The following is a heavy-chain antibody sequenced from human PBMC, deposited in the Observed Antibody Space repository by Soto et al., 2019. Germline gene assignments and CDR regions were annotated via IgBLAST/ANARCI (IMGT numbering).Heavy chain of an antibody. J-gene: IGHJ5*02. CDR1: GFTFSSYS. CDR2: ISSSSSYI. D-gene: IGHD2-2*01. Sequence: LRLSCAASGFTFSSYSMNWVRQAPGKGLEWVSSISSSSSYIYYADSVKGRFTISRDNAKNSLYLQMNSLRAEDTAVYYCARVVVVPAAPFDPWGQGTLVTVSS. CDR3: ARVVVVPAAPFDP. V-gene: IGHV3-21*01.